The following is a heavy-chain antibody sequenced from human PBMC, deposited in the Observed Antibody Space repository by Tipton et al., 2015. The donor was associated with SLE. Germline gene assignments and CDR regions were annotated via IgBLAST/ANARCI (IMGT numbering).Heavy chain of an antibody. V-gene: IGHV4-61*02. CDR3: ARDHYGYNYYYVDV. D-gene: IGHD3-10*01. CDR2: TYISGST. Sequence: TLSLTCTVSSGSISSGYYWSWLRQPAGKGLEWIGRTYISGSTNYNPSLKSRVTISVDTSNNQFSLNLNSVTAADTAVYYCARDHYGYNYYYVDVWGRGTTVTVSS. CDR1: SGSISSGYY. J-gene: IGHJ6*03.